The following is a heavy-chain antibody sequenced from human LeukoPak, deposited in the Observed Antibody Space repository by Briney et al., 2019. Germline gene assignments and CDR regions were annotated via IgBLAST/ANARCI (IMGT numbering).Heavy chain of an antibody. CDR3: EKDYIKYSSSSFWSYFDY. J-gene: IGHJ4*02. Sequence: PGGSLRLSCAASGFTFDDFAMHWVRQAPGKGLEWVSSISWNSGTLAYADSVKGRFTISRDNAKNSLYLQMNSLRAEDTALYYCEKDYIKYSSSSFWSYFDYWGQGPLVTVSS. D-gene: IGHD6-6*01. CDR1: GFTFDDFA. CDR2: ISWNSGTL. V-gene: IGHV3-9*01.